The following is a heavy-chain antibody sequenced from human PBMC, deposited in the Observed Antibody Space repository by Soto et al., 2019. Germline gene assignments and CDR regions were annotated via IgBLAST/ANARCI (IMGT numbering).Heavy chain of an antibody. CDR3: ARQTGGYYLRRVDL. D-gene: IGHD5-12*01. CDR2: ISSSGSSI. Sequence: GGSLRLSCAASGFTFSTSEMNWVRQAPGKGLEWVSYISSSGSSIYYADSLKGRFTISRDNAKNSLYLQMSSLRAEDTAVYYCARQTGGYYLRRVDLWGQGTLVTVSS. V-gene: IGHV3-48*03. J-gene: IGHJ4*02. CDR1: GFTFSTSE.